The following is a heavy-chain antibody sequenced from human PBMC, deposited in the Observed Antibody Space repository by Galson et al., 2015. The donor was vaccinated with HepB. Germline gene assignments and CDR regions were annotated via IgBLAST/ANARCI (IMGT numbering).Heavy chain of an antibody. CDR2: INAGNGNT. CDR3: ARFPLLSEIAAAPYYYYYGMDV. Sequence: SVKVSCKASGYTFTSYAMHWVRQAPGQRLEWMGWINAGNGNTKYSQKFQGRVTITRDTSASTAYMELSSLRSEDTAVYYCARFPLLSEIAAAPYYYYYGMDVWGQGTTVTVSS. CDR1: GYTFTSYA. J-gene: IGHJ6*02. V-gene: IGHV1-3*01. D-gene: IGHD6-13*01.